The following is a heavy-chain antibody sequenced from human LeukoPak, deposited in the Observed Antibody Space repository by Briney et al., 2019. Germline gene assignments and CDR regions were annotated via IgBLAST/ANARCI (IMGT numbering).Heavy chain of an antibody. D-gene: IGHD3-22*01. V-gene: IGHV3-30*02. CDR3: ARDVRIVYYDRSPDY. J-gene: IGHJ4*02. Sequence: PGGSLRLSCAASGFTFNRYGMHWVRQAPGTGLEWVAYIGHDGSNKYYADSVKGRFTISRDSSKNTLYLQMNSLRAEDTAVYYCARDVRIVYYDRSPDYWGQGTLVTVSS. CDR2: IGHDGSNK. CDR1: GFTFNRYG.